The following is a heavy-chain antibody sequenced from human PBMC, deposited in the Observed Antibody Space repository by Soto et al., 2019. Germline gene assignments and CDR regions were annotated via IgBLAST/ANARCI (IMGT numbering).Heavy chain of an antibody. CDR2: IYYSGSA. CDR1: GGSITSGGHY. Sequence: QVQLQESGPGLVKPSQTLSLTCTVSGGSITSGGHYWSWIRQHPEKGLEWIGYIYYSGSAYYNPSLKSRLTISVDTSTNQFSLKLSSVTAADTAVYYCARGGSSNGDFVWFDHWGQGTLVTVSS. CDR3: ARGGSSNGDFVWFDH. V-gene: IGHV4-31*03. D-gene: IGHD4-17*01. J-gene: IGHJ5*02.